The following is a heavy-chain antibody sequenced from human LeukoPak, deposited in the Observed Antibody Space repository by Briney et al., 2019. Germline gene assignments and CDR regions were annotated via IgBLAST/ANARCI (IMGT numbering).Heavy chain of an antibody. V-gene: IGHV3-74*01. D-gene: IGHD2-15*01. J-gene: IGHJ4*02. CDR3: ARAAAVSAIPSD. Sequence: GGSLRLSCAASGFAFSNYWMHWVRQAPGKGLMWVSRINSDGSITSYADSVKGRFTISRDNAKNTLYLQMNSLRAEDTGVDYCARAAAVSAIPSDWGQGTLVIISS. CDR1: GFAFSNYW. CDR2: INSDGSIT.